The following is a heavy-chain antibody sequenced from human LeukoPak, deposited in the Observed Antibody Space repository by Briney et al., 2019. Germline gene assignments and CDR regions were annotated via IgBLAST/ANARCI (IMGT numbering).Heavy chain of an antibody. CDR3: ARGRRRWGGYFDY. V-gene: IGHV1-8*03. CDR1: GYTFTSYD. Sequence: ASVKVSCKASGYTFTSYDINWVRQATGQGLEWMGWMNPNSGNTGYAQTFQGRVTITRKTSISTAYMELSSLRSEDTAVYYCARGRRRWGGYFDYWGQGTLVTASS. D-gene: IGHD3-16*01. CDR2: MNPNSGNT. J-gene: IGHJ4*02.